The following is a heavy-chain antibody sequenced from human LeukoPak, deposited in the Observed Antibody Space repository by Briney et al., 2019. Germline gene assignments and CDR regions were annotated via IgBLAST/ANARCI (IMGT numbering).Heavy chain of an antibody. D-gene: IGHD3-22*01. CDR2: INPNSGGT. CDR1: GGTFSSYA. CDR3: ARDYYDSSHSFDY. J-gene: IGHJ4*02. Sequence: GASVKVSCKASGGTFSSYAISWVRQAPGQGLEWMGWINPNSGGTNYAQKFQGRVTMTRDTSISTAYMELSRLRSDDTAVYYCARDYYDSSHSFDYWGQGTLVTVSS. V-gene: IGHV1-2*02.